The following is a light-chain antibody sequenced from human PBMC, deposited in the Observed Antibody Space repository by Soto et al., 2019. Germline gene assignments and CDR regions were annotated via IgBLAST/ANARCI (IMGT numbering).Light chain of an antibody. CDR1: QGVSRK. CDR3: QQYHTWPIT. V-gene: IGKV3-15*01. Sequence: EIVLTQPPATLPLSLLDRLTFSCRASQGVSRKLAWYQHKPGQAPRLLISGASTGATGIPARFSGSGSGTEFTLTISSLQSEDCAIYYCQQYHTWPITFGGGTKVDI. CDR2: GAS. J-gene: IGKJ4*01.